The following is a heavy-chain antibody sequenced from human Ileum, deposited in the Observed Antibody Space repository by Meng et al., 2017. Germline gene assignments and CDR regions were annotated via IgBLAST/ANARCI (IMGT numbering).Heavy chain of an antibody. CDR1: GAPISTSNL. Sequence: APLKESGPGLVKPSGTLSLTCAVAGAPISTSNLWNWVRQPPGKGLEWIGEIHHSGTTNYNPSLKSRVTISLDKSKNQFSLELRSVTAADTAVYYCARHDYGDPTAAFDYWGQGTLVTVSS. CDR2: IHHSGTT. CDR3: ARHDYGDPTAAFDY. J-gene: IGHJ4*02. D-gene: IGHD4-17*01. V-gene: IGHV4-4*02.